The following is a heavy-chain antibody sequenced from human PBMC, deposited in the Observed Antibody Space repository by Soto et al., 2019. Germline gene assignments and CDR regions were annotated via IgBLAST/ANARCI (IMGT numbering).Heavy chain of an antibody. CDR2: INAGNGNT. J-gene: IGHJ4*02. Sequence: ASVKVSCKASGYSFTSYAMHWVRQAPGQRLEWMGWINAGNGNTKYSQKFQGRVSITRDTFASTAYMELSSLRSEDTAVYYCARDLEPIWLGEKVHYFDYWGQGTLVTVSS. D-gene: IGHD3-10*01. CDR1: GYSFTSYA. CDR3: ARDLEPIWLGEKVHYFDY. V-gene: IGHV1-3*01.